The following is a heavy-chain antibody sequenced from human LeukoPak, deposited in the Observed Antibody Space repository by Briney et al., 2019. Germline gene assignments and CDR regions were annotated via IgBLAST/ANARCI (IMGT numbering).Heavy chain of an antibody. CDR2: IDRDGRST. J-gene: IGHJ4*02. D-gene: IGHD2-21*02. V-gene: IGHV3-74*01. CDR1: GFTFSSYW. CDR3: AKDEDDSVDY. Sequence: GGSLRLSCAASGFTFSSYWMYWVRQAPGKRPEWVSRIDRDGRSTGYADSVKDRFTISRDNSKNTLYLQMNSLRAEDTAVYYCAKDEDDSVDYWGQGTLVTVSS.